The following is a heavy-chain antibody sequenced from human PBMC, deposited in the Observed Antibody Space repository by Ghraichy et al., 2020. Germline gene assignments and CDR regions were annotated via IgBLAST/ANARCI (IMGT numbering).Heavy chain of an antibody. D-gene: IGHD4-11*01. CDR1: AFSISSYA. CDR2: VSPTGGTT. V-gene: IGHV3-23*01. CDR3: AKQSRATLTNSFFDY. J-gene: IGHJ4*02. Sequence: GALNISCAASAFSISSYAMSWVRQAPGKGLEWVSGVSPTGGTTYYADSVKGRFTISRDNSKNTLYLQVNSLRAEDTAVYYCAKQSRATLTNSFFDYWGQGTLVTVSS.